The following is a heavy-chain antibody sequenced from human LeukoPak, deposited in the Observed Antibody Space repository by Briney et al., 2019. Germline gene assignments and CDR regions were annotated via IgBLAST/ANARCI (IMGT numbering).Heavy chain of an antibody. CDR3: ARVEKRQWLVPDEGFDY. V-gene: IGHV4-59*01. Sequence: PSETLSLTRTVSGGSLMTSFWSWIRPPPGKGVEWIGYLYYRWSTNHNPSLQSRATISVDTSKNQFSLRLTSVTAADTAVYYCARVEKRQWLVPDEGFDYWGQGTLVTVSS. CDR2: LYYRWST. J-gene: IGHJ4*02. D-gene: IGHD6-19*01. CDR1: GGSLMTSF.